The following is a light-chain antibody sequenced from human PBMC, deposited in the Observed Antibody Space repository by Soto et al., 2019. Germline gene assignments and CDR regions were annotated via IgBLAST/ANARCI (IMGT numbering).Light chain of an antibody. CDR2: EVT. J-gene: IGLJ3*02. V-gene: IGLV2-11*01. CDR1: SSDVGGYQF. CDR3: ASHAGSSHAWV. Sequence: QSVLTQPRSVSGSPGQSVTISCTGTSSDVGGYQFVSWYQQYPGKAPKVMIYEVTKRPSGVPDRFSGSKSGNTASLTVSELQADDEADYYCASHAGSSHAWVFGGGTKLTVL.